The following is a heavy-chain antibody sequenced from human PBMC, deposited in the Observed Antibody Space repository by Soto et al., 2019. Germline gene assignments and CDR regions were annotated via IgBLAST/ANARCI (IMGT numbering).Heavy chain of an antibody. D-gene: IGHD3-9*01. CDR1: GGSFSGYY. V-gene: IGHV4-34*01. J-gene: IGHJ6*03. CDR2: INHSGST. CDR3: ARGRFDILTGYNSRPYMAV. Sequence: SETLSLTCAVYGGSFSGYYWSWIRQPPGKGLEWIGEINHSGSTNYNPSLKSRVTISVDTSKNQFSLKLSSVTAADTAVYYCARGRFDILTGYNSRPYMAVWGKGTTVTSP.